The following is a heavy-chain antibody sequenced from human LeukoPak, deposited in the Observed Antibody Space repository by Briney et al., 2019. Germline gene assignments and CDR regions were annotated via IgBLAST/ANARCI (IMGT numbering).Heavy chain of an antibody. D-gene: IGHD3-3*01. J-gene: IGHJ4*02. V-gene: IGHV4-39*01. CDR1: GGSISSYY. Sequence: PSETLSLTCTVSGGSISSYYWGWIRQPPGKGLEWIGSIYYSGSTYYNPSLKSRVTISVDTSKNQFSLKLSSVTAADTAVYYCARVGITIFGVVTTIDYWGQGTLVTVSS. CDR3: ARVGITIFGVVTTIDY. CDR2: IYYSGST.